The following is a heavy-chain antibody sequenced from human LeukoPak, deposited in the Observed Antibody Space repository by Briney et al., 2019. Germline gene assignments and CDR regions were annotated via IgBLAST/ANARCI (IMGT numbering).Heavy chain of an antibody. Sequence: GASVKVSCKASGYTFTSYGISWVRQAPGQGLEWMGWISAYNGNTNYAQKLQGRVTMTTDTSTSTAYMELRSLRSDDTAVYYCATAPHEVVTGYMDVWGKGTTVTVSS. CDR1: GYTFTSYG. CDR3: ATAPHEVVTGYMDV. V-gene: IGHV1-18*01. J-gene: IGHJ6*03. CDR2: ISAYNGNT. D-gene: IGHD4-23*01.